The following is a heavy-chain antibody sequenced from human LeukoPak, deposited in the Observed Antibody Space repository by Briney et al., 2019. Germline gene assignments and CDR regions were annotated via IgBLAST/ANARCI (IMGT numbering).Heavy chain of an antibody. D-gene: IGHD6-19*01. Sequence: GASVKVSCKASGYTFTGYYMHWVRQAPGQELEWMRWINPNSGGTNYAQKFQGRVTMTRDTSISTAYMELSRLRSDDTAVYYCARVLEQWLVIFDYWGQGTLVTVSS. V-gene: IGHV1-2*02. J-gene: IGHJ4*02. CDR1: GYTFTGYY. CDR2: INPNSGGT. CDR3: ARVLEQWLVIFDY.